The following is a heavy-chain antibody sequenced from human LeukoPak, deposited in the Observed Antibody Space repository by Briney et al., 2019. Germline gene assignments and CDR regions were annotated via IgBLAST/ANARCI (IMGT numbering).Heavy chain of an antibody. D-gene: IGHD3-10*01. Sequence: PGGSLRLSCAASGFTFSSYAMIWVRQAPGKGLEWVSAISGSGGSTYYADSVKGRFTISRDNSKNTLYLQMNSLRAEDTAVYYCGAPYYYGSGSYYQHFDYWGQGTLVTVSS. CDR2: ISGSGGST. V-gene: IGHV3-23*01. CDR1: GFTFSSYA. J-gene: IGHJ4*02. CDR3: GAPYYYGSGSYYQHFDY.